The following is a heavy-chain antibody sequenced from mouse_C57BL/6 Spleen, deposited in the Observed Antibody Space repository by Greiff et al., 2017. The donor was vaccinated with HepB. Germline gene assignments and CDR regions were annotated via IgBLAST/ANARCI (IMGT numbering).Heavy chain of an antibody. Sequence: VQLKESGAELVRPGASVKLSCTASGFNIKDDYMHWVKQRPEQGLEWIGWIDPENGDTEYASKFQGKATITADTSSNTAYLQLSSLTSEDTAVYYCTTGNYGNYGGNAMDYWGQGTSVTVSS. CDR1: GFNIKDDY. J-gene: IGHJ4*01. D-gene: IGHD2-1*01. V-gene: IGHV14-4*01. CDR2: IDPENGDT. CDR3: TTGNYGNYGGNAMDY.